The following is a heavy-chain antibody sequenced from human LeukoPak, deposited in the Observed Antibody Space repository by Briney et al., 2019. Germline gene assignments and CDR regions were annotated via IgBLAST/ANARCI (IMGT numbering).Heavy chain of an antibody. CDR1: GYTFSTLG. V-gene: IGHV1-18*01. CDR3: AREGATNSNYHDAFDI. Sequence: EASVKVSCKASGYTFSTLGISWVRQAPGQGLEWMGWISAYNGNTNYAQKLQGRVTMTTDTSTSTAYMELRSLRSDDTAVYYCAREGATNSNYHDAFDIWGQGTMVTVSS. J-gene: IGHJ3*02. CDR2: ISAYNGNT. D-gene: IGHD4-11*01.